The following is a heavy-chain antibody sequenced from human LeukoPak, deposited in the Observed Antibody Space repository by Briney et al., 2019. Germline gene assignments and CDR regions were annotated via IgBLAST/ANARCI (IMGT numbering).Heavy chain of an antibody. CDR1: GFPFSSYA. V-gene: IGHV3-23*01. D-gene: IGHD6-13*01. Sequence: GGSLRPSCAASGFPFSSYAMTWVRQAPGKGLEWVSTISASANNTYYTDSVKGRFTISRDNSKNTLYLQMSSLSAEDTAVYYCAKRIAAAGSPVYFDYWGQGTLITVST. CDR3: AKRIAAAGSPVYFDY. CDR2: ISASANNT. J-gene: IGHJ4*02.